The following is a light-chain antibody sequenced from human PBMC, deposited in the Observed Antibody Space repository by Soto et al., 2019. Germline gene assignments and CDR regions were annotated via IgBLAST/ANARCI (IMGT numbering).Light chain of an antibody. CDR2: DVT. V-gene: IGLV2-14*03. J-gene: IGLJ1*01. Sequence: QSVLTQPASVSGSPGQSITISCTGTSSDIGSYNYVSWYQQHPGKAPKLIIYDVTNRPAGISSRFSASKSGDTASLTISVLQPDDEVNFFSSSYKSTSTPYVLGPGT. CDR1: SSDIGSYNY. CDR3: SSYKSTSTPYV.